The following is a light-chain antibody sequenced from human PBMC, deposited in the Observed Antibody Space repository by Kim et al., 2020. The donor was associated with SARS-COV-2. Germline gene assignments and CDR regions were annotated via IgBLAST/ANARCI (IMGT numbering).Light chain of an antibody. Sequence: QSITISGTGTSSDVGSDNLVSWYQQHPGKAPKLMIYEVSKRPSGVSNRFSGSKSGNTASLTISGLQAEDEADYYCCSYAGSSTSVVFGGGTQLTVL. CDR3: CSYAGSSTSVV. V-gene: IGLV2-23*02. CDR2: EVS. CDR1: SSDVGSDNL. J-gene: IGLJ2*01.